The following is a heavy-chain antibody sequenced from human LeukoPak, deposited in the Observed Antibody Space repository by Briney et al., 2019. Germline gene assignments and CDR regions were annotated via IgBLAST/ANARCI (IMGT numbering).Heavy chain of an antibody. D-gene: IGHD2/OR15-2a*01. J-gene: IGHJ4*02. Sequence: GGSLRLSCAASGFTFSSYSMNWVRQAPGKGLEWVSYISSSSSTIYYADSVKGRFTISRDNAKNSLYLQMNSLRAEDTAVYYCAREIVGRYFDLWGQGTPVTVSS. CDR2: ISSSSSTI. CDR1: GFTFSSYS. CDR3: AREIVGRYFDL. V-gene: IGHV3-48*01.